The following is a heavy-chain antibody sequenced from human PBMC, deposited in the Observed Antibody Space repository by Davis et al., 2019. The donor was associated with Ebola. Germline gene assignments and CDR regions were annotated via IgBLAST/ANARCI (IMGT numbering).Heavy chain of an antibody. D-gene: IGHD6-6*01. Sequence: GGSLRLSCAASGFTFSDYYMSWIRQAPGQGLEWVSYISTRGSSIYYADSVKGRFTISRDNGKKLLHLQMNSLRAEDTAVYYCARVGSAYSNSPEGLDYWGQGTLVTVSS. CDR3: ARVGSAYSNSPEGLDY. CDR2: ISTRGSSI. V-gene: IGHV3-11*01. CDR1: GFTFSDYY. J-gene: IGHJ4*02.